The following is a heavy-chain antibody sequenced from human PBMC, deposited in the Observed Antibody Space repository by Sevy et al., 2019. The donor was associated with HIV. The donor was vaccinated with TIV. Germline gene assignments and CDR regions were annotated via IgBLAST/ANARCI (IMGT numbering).Heavy chain of an antibody. CDR1: GFSFSNYA. CDR3: AIYCLTSTCYSSYEI. D-gene: IGHD2-2*01. Sequence: GGSLRLSCAASGFSFSNYAMRWVRQAPGKGLEWVALISSDGSNEYYADSVRDRFTISRDNSKNTLFLQMNSLSPEDTAVYYCAIYCLTSTCYSSYEIWGQGTMVTVSS. CDR2: ISSDGSNE. V-gene: IGHV3-30*03. J-gene: IGHJ3*02.